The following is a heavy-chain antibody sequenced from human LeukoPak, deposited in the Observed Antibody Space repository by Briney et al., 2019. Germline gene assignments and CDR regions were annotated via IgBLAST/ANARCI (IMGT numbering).Heavy chain of an antibody. Sequence: TGGSLRLSCAASGFTFSDYYMSWIRQAPGKGLEWVSYISSSGSTIYYADSVKGRFTISRDNAKNSLYLQMNSLRAEDTAVYYCATVEMATIALDYWGQGTLVTVSS. CDR1: GFTFSDYY. CDR3: ATVEMATIALDY. CDR2: ISSSGSTI. D-gene: IGHD5-24*01. J-gene: IGHJ4*02. V-gene: IGHV3-11*01.